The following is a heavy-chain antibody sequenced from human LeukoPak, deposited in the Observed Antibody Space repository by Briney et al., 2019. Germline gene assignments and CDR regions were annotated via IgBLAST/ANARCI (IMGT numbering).Heavy chain of an antibody. J-gene: IGHJ6*03. CDR3: ARAPAGPPYYYMDV. CDR2: IYYSGST. CDR1: GGSMTSYY. Sequence: PSETLSLTCSVSGGSMTSYYWSWIRQPPGKGLEWIGYIYYSGSTNYSPSLERRVTISIDTSKNQFSLKLTSVTAADTAVYYCARAPAGPPYYYMDVWGRGTTVAVSS. V-gene: IGHV4-59*01.